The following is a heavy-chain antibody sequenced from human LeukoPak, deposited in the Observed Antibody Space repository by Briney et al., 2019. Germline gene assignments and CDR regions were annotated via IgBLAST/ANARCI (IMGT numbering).Heavy chain of an antibody. D-gene: IGHD5-12*01. CDR1: GGPISSGDYY. Sequence: PSETLSLTFSVSGGPISSGDYYWSWIRQHPGKGLEWIGYIHYSGRTYYNPSLKSRVSISVSTSMNRFSLQLGSLTHAHPAVYYCARVIGYDQLDYWGQGTLVTVSP. CDR2: IHYSGRT. CDR3: ARVIGYDQLDY. J-gene: IGHJ4*02. V-gene: IGHV4-31*03.